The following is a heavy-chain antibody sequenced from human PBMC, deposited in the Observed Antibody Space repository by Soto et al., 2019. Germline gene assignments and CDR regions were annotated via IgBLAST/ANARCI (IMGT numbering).Heavy chain of an antibody. D-gene: IGHD2-2*01. CDR1: GFTFSSYA. CDR3: IRAAPRGGQYVYFGMDY. J-gene: IGHJ6*02. V-gene: IGHV3-23*01. CDR2: ISSSGGST. Sequence: EVQLLESGGGLVQPGGSLRLSCAASGFTFSSYAMSWVRQAPGKGLEWVSGISSSGGSTYYADSVKGSFTISRDNTKTSWFPQRYRARIEDTAVYYCIRAAPRGGQYVYFGMDYWGQGTTVTFSS.